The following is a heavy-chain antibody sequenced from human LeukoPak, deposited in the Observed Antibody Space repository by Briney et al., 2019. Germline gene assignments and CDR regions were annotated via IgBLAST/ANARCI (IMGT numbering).Heavy chain of an antibody. D-gene: IGHD6-19*01. CDR2: ISLSSSSI. J-gene: IGHJ2*01. Sequence: GGSLRLSCAASGFTLSSYNMKWVRQAPGKGLEWVSFISLSSSSIFHTDSVKGRFTISRDNAKNSLSLQMNSLRAEDTAVYYCARGQAVGTVDWYFDLWGRGTLVTVSS. CDR1: GFTLSSYN. CDR3: ARGQAVGTVDWYFDL. V-gene: IGHV3-21*01.